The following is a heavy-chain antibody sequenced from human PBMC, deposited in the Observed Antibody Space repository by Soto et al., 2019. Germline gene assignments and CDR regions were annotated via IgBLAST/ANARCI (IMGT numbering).Heavy chain of an antibody. J-gene: IGHJ4*02. Sequence: QVQFVQSGPEVKKPGASVRISCKASGYTFNYYAIQWVRQAPGQRLEWMGWINAGNGDTKYSQNFQARVTITRDTSDNTAYMELSSLRFDDTAVYYCARGEWRAAGPGRIDYWGQGTLVTVSS. CDR2: INAGNGDT. CDR1: GYTFNYYA. V-gene: IGHV1-3*01. CDR3: ARGEWRAAGPGRIDY. D-gene: IGHD6-13*01.